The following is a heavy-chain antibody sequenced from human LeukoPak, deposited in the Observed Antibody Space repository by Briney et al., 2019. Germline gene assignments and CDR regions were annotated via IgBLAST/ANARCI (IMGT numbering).Heavy chain of an antibody. J-gene: IGHJ4*02. CDR1: GFTFSTSP. V-gene: IGHV3-66*02. CDR3: ARGTSRTSPLSGYYRGYFDY. D-gene: IGHD3-3*01. Sequence: GGSLRLSCAVSGFTFSTSPMGWVRQAPGKGLEWVSIIYAGGMTYYADSVKGRFTISRDNSKNMLYLQMNSLRAADTAVYYCARGTSRTSPLSGYYRGYFDYWGQGTLVTVSS. CDR2: IYAGGMT.